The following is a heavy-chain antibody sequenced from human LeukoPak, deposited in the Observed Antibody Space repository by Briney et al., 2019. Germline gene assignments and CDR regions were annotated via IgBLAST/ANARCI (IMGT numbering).Heavy chain of an antibody. CDR1: GYTFTSYD. CDR2: MNPNSGNT. D-gene: IGHD2-2*01. J-gene: IGHJ3*02. V-gene: IGHV1-8*01. Sequence: GASVKVSCKASGYTFTSYDINWVRQATGQGLEWMGWMNPNSGNTGYAQKFQGRVTITTDESTSTAYMELSSLRSEDTAVYYCARDDLDNYAWLPDAFDIWGQGTMVTVSS. CDR3: ARDDLDNYAWLPDAFDI.